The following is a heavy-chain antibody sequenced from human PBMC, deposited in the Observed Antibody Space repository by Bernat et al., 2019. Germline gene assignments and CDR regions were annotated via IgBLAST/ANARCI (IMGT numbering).Heavy chain of an antibody. V-gene: IGHV3-33*01. D-gene: IGHD1-1*01. CDR1: GFTFSSYG. J-gene: IGHJ4*02. CDR2: IWYDGSNK. CDR3: ARDPSAVQLELRPPLDY. Sequence: QVQLVESGGGVVQPGRSLRLSCAASGFTFSSYGMHWVRQAPGKGLEWVAVIWYDGSNKYYADSVKGRFTISRDNSKNTLYLQMNSLRAEDTAVYYYARDPSAVQLELRPPLDYWGQGTLVTVSS.